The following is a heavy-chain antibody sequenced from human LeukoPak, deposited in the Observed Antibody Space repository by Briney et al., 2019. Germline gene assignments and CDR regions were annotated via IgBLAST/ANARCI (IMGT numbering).Heavy chain of an antibody. J-gene: IGHJ3*02. D-gene: IGHD5-18*01. V-gene: IGHV4-4*02. CDR2: IYRSGTT. CDR3: AREDTAMFSDAFDI. Sequence: SGTLSLTCAVSGGSISSSNWWSWVRQPPGKGLEWIGEIYRSGTTNYNSSLKSRVTISVDKSKNQFSLKLNSVTAADTAVYYCAREDTAMFSDAFDIWGQGTMVTVSS. CDR1: GGSISSSNW.